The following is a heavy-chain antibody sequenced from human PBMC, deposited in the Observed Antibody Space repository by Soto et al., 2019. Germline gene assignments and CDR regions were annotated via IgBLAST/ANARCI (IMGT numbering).Heavy chain of an antibody. Sequence: SETLSLTCTVSGGSISSYYWSWIRQPPGKGLEWIGYIYYSGSTNYNPSLKSRVTISVDTSKNQFSLKLSSVTAADTAVYYCARDIVVVVAATGHKYNWFDPWGQGTLVTVS. CDR3: ARDIVVVVAATGHKYNWFDP. CDR2: IYYSGST. V-gene: IGHV4-59*01. J-gene: IGHJ5*02. D-gene: IGHD2-15*01. CDR1: GGSISSYY.